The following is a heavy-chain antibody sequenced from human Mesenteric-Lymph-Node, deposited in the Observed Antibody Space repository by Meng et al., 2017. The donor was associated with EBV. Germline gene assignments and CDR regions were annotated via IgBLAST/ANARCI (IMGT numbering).Heavy chain of an antibody. Sequence: QVPLQQWGAGLLKPSETLSLTCAVYGGSFSGYYWSWIRQPPGKGLEWVGEINYFGSTNYNPSLESRVTISVDTSKNQFSLKLSSVTAADTAVYYCARGGYYYDSSGQLDYWGQGTLVTVSS. CDR3: ARGGYYYDSSGQLDY. D-gene: IGHD3-22*01. J-gene: IGHJ4*02. V-gene: IGHV4-34*01. CDR2: INYFGST. CDR1: GGSFSGYY.